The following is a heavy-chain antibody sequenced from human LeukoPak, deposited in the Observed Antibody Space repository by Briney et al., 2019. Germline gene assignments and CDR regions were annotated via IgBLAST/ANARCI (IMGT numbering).Heavy chain of an antibody. CDR2: IKRETDGGTI. D-gene: IGHD3-22*01. CDR1: GFTLNNAW. CDR3: TTDRYYDNSELQFQH. J-gene: IGHJ1*01. V-gene: IGHV3-15*01. Sequence: GGSLRLSCAASGFTLNNAWMSWVRQAPGKGLEWLGRIKRETDGGTIDYAAPVKGRFTISRDDSRNTLYLRMDSLKIEDTAVYYCTTDRYYDNSELQFQHWGQGTLVTVSS.